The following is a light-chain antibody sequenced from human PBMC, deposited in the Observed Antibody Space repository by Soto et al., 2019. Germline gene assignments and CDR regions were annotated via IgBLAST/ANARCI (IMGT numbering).Light chain of an antibody. CDR1: RGVFSS. CDR3: PQYHNWPA. J-gene: IGKJ1*01. V-gene: IGKV3-15*01. CDR2: GEA. Sequence: ETVMTQFPATLSVSPGEGSTPSCRASRGVFSSLAGYQHKPGQAPRLLIYGEATRATGIPARFSGSGSGTEFTLTISSLQSDDIAVYYCPQYHNWPAVGQGTKVEIK.